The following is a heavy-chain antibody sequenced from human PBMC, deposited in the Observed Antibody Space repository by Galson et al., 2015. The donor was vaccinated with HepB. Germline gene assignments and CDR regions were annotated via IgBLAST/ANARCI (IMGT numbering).Heavy chain of an antibody. CDR3: ARENYYGPGSYKGVDY. D-gene: IGHD3-10*01. V-gene: IGHV4-34*01. Sequence: LSLTCAVYGGSFSGYYWSWIRQPPGKGLEWIGEINHSGSTNYNPSLKSRVTISVDTSKNQFSLKLSSVTAADTAVYYCARENYYGPGSYKGVDYWGQGTLVTVSS. CDR1: GGSFSGYY. CDR2: INHSGST. J-gene: IGHJ4*02.